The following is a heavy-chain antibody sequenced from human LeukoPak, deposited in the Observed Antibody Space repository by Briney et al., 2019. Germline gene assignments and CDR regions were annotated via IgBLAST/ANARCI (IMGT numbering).Heavy chain of an antibody. J-gene: IGHJ1*01. V-gene: IGHV3-53*01. CDR2: IYSGGGT. Sequence: GGSLRLSCAASGFTVSNTYMSWVRQAPGKGLEWVSLIYSGGGTYSADSVKGRFTISRDNSKNTLYLQMNSLRAEDTAVYYCAIHSSSGYYKREYFQHWGQGTLVTVSS. D-gene: IGHD3-22*01. CDR3: AIHSSSGYYKREYFQH. CDR1: GFTVSNTY.